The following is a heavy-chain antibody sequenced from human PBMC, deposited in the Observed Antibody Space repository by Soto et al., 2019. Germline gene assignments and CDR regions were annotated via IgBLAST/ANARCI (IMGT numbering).Heavy chain of an antibody. V-gene: IGHV1-18*01. Sequence: QVQLVQSGAEVKKPGASVKVSCKASGYTFPIYGISWVRQAPGQGLEWMGWISADNGNTNYTQKLQGRVTMTTDTSTRTAYMEVRSLTSDDTAVYSCARALVPDVFDMWGQGTMVTVSS. D-gene: IGHD6-6*01. J-gene: IGHJ3*02. CDR1: GYTFPIYG. CDR3: ARALVPDVFDM. CDR2: ISADNGNT.